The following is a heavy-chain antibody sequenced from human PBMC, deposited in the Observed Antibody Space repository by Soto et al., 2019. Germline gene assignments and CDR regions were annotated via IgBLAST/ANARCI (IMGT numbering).Heavy chain of an antibody. CDR3: AKDLNYYYYGMDV. J-gene: IGHJ6*04. V-gene: IGHV3-23*01. Sequence: GGFLRLSCAASGFTFSSYAMSWVRQAPGKGLEWVSAISGSGGSTYYADSVKGRFTISRDNSKNTLYLQMNSLRAEDTAVYYCAKDLNYYYYGMDVWGKGTTVTVSS. CDR1: GFTFSSYA. CDR2: ISGSGGST.